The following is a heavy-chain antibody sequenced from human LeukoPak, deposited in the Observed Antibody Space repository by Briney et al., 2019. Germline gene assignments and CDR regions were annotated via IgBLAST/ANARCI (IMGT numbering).Heavy chain of an antibody. CDR2: IKSKTDGGTT. CDR3: AAAVVTLHFQH. D-gene: IGHD4-23*01. Sequence: PGGSLRLSCAASGFTFSNAWMSWVRQAPGKGLEWVGRIKSKTDGGTTDYAAPVKGRFTISRDDSKNTLYLQMNSLKTEDTAVYYCAAAVVTLHFQHWGQGTLVTVSS. V-gene: IGHV3-15*01. J-gene: IGHJ1*01. CDR1: GFTFSNAW.